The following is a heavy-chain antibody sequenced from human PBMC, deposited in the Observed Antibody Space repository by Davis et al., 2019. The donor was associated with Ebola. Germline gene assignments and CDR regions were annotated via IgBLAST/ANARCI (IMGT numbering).Heavy chain of an antibody. CDR1: GYTFTNYD. D-gene: IGHD4-11*01. CDR3: ARDLGTSVLDY. V-gene: IGHV1-8*01. Sequence: AASVKVSCKASGYTFTNYDINWVRQATGQGLEWMGWMNPNSGNTGYAQKFQGRITMTRNISISTAYMELRSLTSDDTAVYYCARDLGTSVLDYWGQGTLVTVSS. J-gene: IGHJ4*02. CDR2: MNPNSGNT.